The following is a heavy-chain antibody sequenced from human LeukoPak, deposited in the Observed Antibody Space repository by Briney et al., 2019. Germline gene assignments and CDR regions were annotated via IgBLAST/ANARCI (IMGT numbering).Heavy chain of an antibody. CDR3: ARDLSSSSWDYYYYYYMDV. Sequence: ASVKVSCKASGYTFTSYYMHWVRQAPGQGLEWMGIINPSGGSTSYAQKFQGRVTMTRDMSTSTVYMELSSLRSEDTAVYYCARDLSSSSWDYYYYYYMDVWGKGTTVTVSS. CDR1: GYTFTSYY. J-gene: IGHJ6*03. D-gene: IGHD6-13*01. CDR2: INPSGGST. V-gene: IGHV1-46*01.